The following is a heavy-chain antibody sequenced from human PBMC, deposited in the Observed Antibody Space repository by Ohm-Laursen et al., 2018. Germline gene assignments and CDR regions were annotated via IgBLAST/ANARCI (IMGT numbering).Heavy chain of an antibody. V-gene: IGHV3-23*01. J-gene: IGHJ4*02. D-gene: IGHD1-7*01. CDR1: GFTFSSYA. Sequence: PRLSCTASGFTFSSYAMSWVRQAPGKGLEWVSAISGSGGSTYYADSVKGRFTISRDNSKNTLYLQMNSLRAEDTAVYYCAKDPRGELPPSPFDYWGQGTLVTVSS. CDR2: ISGSGGST. CDR3: AKDPRGELPPSPFDY.